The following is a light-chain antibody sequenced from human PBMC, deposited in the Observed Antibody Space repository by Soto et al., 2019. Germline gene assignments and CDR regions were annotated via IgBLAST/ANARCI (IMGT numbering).Light chain of an antibody. CDR3: QHYDSYSYN. Sequence: DIQMTQSPSTLSAYVGDRVTITCRASQSISDSLALYQQKPGKAPKLLIYKASILESGVPSRFSGSGSGTEFTLTINSLQPDDFATYFCQHYDSYSYNFGQGTKLEIK. V-gene: IGKV1-5*03. J-gene: IGKJ2*01. CDR1: QSISDS. CDR2: KAS.